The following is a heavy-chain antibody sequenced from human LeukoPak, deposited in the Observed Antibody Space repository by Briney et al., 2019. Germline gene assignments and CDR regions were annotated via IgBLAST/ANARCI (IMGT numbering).Heavy chain of an antibody. D-gene: IGHD2-21*02. Sequence: ASVKVSCKASCYTFTSYCISWVRQAPGQGLEWRGWIIAYNGNTNYAQKLQGRVTMTTDTSTSTAYIELRSLRSDDTAVYYCARVEVVVVTAILIHAFDIWGQGTMVTVSS. CDR2: IIAYNGNT. CDR1: CYTFTSYC. CDR3: ARVEVVVVTAILIHAFDI. J-gene: IGHJ3*02. V-gene: IGHV1-18*01.